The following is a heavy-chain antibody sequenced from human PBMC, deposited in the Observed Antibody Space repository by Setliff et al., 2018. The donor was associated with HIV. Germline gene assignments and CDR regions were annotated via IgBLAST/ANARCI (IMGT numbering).Heavy chain of an antibody. CDR1: GGSINSHY. Sequence: TSETLSLTCTVSGGSINSHYWSWTRQPPGKGLEWIGYSHYSGSPHYNPSLKSRVTISVDTSKNQFSLKLSSVTAADTAVYYCARGAITMVRSPYYMDVWGKGTTVTVSS. V-gene: IGHV4-59*11. CDR3: ARGAITMVRSPYYMDV. CDR2: SHYSGSP. J-gene: IGHJ6*03. D-gene: IGHD3-10*01.